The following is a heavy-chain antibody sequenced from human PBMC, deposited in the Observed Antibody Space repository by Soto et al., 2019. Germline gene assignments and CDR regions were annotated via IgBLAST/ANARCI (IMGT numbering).Heavy chain of an antibody. V-gene: IGHV4-59*01. D-gene: IGHD3-16*01. CDR1: GGSISSYY. CDR3: ARGAGLYDYIWGSYFDY. CDR2: IYYSGST. Sequence: SETLSLTCTVSGGSISSYYWSWIRQPPGKGLEWIGYIYYSGSTNYNPSLKSRVTISVDTSKNQFSLKLSSVTTADTAVYYCARGAGLYDYIWGSYFDYWGQGTLVTVSS. J-gene: IGHJ4*02.